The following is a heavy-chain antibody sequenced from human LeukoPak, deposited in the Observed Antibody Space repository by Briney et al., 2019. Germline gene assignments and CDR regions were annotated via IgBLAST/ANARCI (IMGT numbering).Heavy chain of an antibody. V-gene: IGHV1-2*06. Sequence: GASVKVSCKASGYTFTGYYMHWVRQAPGQGLEWMGRINPNSGGTNYAQKFQGRVTMTRDTSLSTAYMELSRLRSDDTAVYYCARESGSEWYYYDSWGQGTLVTVSS. CDR3: ARESGSEWYYYDS. CDR1: GYTFTGYY. D-gene: IGHD3-22*01. J-gene: IGHJ4*02. CDR2: INPNSGGT.